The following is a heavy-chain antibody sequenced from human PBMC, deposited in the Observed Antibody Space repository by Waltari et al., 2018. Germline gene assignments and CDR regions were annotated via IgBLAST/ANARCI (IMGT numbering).Heavy chain of an antibody. CDR3: ARHWKRNGYRFDP. D-gene: IGHD5-12*01. V-gene: IGHV4-39*01. CDR2: IYYSGRA. CDR1: GGSINRSNYY. J-gene: IGHJ5*02. Sequence: QLLLQESGPGLVTPSETLSLTGTVSGGSINRSNYYGGWVRQSPGKGLEWIASIYYSGRAYYNPTLESRLTISGDTSKNQFSLRLYSVTAADTAVYYCARHWKRNGYRFDPWGQGTRVTVSS.